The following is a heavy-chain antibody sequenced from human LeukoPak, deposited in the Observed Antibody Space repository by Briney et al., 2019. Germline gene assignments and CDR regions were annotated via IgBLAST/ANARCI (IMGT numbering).Heavy chain of an antibody. CDR3: ARTGPTFYYPDYYYYMDV. J-gene: IGHJ6*03. CDR2: INHSGST. V-gene: IGHV4-34*01. D-gene: IGHD3-22*01. Sequence: PSETLSLTCAVYGGSFSGYYWSWIRQPPGKGLEWIGEINHSGSTNYNPSLKSRVTISVDTSKNQFSLKLSSVTAADTAVYYCARTGPTFYYPDYYYYMDVWGKGTTVTISS. CDR1: GGSFSGYY.